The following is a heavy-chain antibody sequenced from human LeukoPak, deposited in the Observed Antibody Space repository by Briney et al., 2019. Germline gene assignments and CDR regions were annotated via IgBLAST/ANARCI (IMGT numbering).Heavy chain of an antibody. CDR3: ARGSRVFGVVIYYYYMDV. CDR1: GGSISSYY. D-gene: IGHD3-3*01. Sequence: SETLSLTCTVSGGSISSYYWSWIRQPAGKGLEWIGRIYTSGSTNYNPSLKSRVTMSVDTSKNQFSLKLSSVTAADTAVYYCARGSRVFGVVIYYYYMDVWGKGTTVTVSS. V-gene: IGHV4-4*07. J-gene: IGHJ6*03. CDR2: IYTSGST.